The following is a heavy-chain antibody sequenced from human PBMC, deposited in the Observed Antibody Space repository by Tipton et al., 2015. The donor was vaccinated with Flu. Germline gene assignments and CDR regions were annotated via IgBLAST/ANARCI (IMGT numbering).Heavy chain of an antibody. Sequence: SLRLSCAASGFTFSDYYMSWIRQLPGKGLEWVSHISSSSSTINYADSVKGRFTISRDNAKNSLYLQMNSLRAEDTAVYYCARAGSYKGYFDYWGQGTLVTVSS. V-gene: IGHV3-11*01. D-gene: IGHD1-26*01. CDR1: GFTFSDYY. CDR2: ISSSSSTI. CDR3: ARAGSYKGYFDY. J-gene: IGHJ4*02.